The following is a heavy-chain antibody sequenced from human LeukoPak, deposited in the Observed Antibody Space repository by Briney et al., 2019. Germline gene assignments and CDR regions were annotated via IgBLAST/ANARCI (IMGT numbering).Heavy chain of an antibody. Sequence: GGSLRLSCTTSGFTFSNYGMSWVRQAPGKGLEWVSAISGTGGNTYYADSVKGRFTISRDNAKNSLYLQMNSLRAEDTAVYYCARAPRHPDYYDSSGYLSPFDIWGQGTMVTVSS. V-gene: IGHV3-21*01. J-gene: IGHJ3*02. CDR1: GFTFSNYG. CDR2: ISGTGGNT. CDR3: ARAPRHPDYYDSSGYLSPFDI. D-gene: IGHD3-22*01.